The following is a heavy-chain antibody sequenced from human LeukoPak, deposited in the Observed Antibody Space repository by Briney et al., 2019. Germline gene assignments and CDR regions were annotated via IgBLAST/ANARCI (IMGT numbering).Heavy chain of an antibody. CDR2: IYYSGST. Sequence: SETLSLTCTVSGGSISSYYWSWIRQPPGKGLEWIGSIYYSGSTCYNPSLKSRVTISVDTSKNQFSLKLSSVTAADTAVYYCARLEIAAAGNRWFDPWGQGTLVTVSS. CDR3: ARLEIAAAGNRWFDP. CDR1: GGSISSYY. D-gene: IGHD6-13*01. J-gene: IGHJ5*02. V-gene: IGHV4-59*12.